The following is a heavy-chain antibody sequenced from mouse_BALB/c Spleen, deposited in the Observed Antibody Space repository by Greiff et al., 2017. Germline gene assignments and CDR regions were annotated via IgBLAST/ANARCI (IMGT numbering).Heavy chain of an antibody. CDR3: ARRNGYYFDY. CDR1: GYTFTSYV. J-gene: IGHJ2*01. D-gene: IGHD2-2*01. CDR2: INPYNDGT. V-gene: IGHV1-14*01. Sequence: EVKVVESGPELVKPGASVKMSCKASGYTFTSYVMHWVKQKPGQGLEWIGYINPYNDGTKYNEKFKGKATLTSDKSSSTAYMELSSLTSEDSAVYYCARRNGYYFDYWGQGTTLTVSS.